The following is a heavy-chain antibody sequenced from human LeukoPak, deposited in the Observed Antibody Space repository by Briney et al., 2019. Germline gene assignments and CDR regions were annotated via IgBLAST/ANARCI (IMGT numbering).Heavy chain of an antibody. J-gene: IGHJ4*02. CDR3: ARGSGWYHYFDY. V-gene: IGHV3-74*01. Sequence: GGSLRLSCAASRFTFSSYWMHWVRQAPGKRLVWVSRVNSDGRSTSYADSVKGQFTISRDNAKNTLFLQMNSLRAEDTALYFCARGSGWYHYFDYWGLGTLVTVSS. CDR1: RFTFSSYW. CDR2: VNSDGRST. D-gene: IGHD6-19*01.